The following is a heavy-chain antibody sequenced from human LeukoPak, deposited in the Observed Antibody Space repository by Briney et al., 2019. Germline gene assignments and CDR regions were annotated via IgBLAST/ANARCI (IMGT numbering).Heavy chain of an antibody. Sequence: GGSLRLSCAASGFTFSNYAMSWVRQAPGKGLEWVSVIYSGGSTYYPDSVTGRFTISTDNSNNTLYLQMNSLRAEDTAVYYCARRGAAAGTFDYWGQGTLVTVSS. V-gene: IGHV3-66*04. CDR3: ARRGAAAGTFDY. J-gene: IGHJ4*02. D-gene: IGHD6-13*01. CDR1: GFTFSNYA. CDR2: IYSGGST.